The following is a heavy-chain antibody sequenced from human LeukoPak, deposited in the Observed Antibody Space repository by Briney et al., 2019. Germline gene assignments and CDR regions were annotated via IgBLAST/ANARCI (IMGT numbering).Heavy chain of an antibody. D-gene: IGHD3-10*01. V-gene: IGHV4-34*01. J-gene: IGHJ6*02. CDR2: INHSGST. CDR1: GGSFSGYY. CDR3: ARGRGITMVRGVIIQRLSGRGDYGMDV. Sequence: SGTLCLSCAVYGGSFSGYYWSWIRQPPGKGLEWIGGINHSGSTNYNPSLKSRVAISVDTSKNHISRKLSSVTASDTAVYYCARGRGITMVRGVIIQRLSGRGDYGMDVWGQGTTVTVSS.